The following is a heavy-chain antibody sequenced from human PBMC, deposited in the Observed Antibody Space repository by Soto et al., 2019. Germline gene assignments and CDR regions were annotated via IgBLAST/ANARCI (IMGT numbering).Heavy chain of an antibody. CDR2: ISSDGNHQ. J-gene: IGHJ4*02. CDR1: GFIFNDYA. V-gene: IGHV3-30*03. D-gene: IGHD3-22*01. Sequence: PGGSLRLSCATSGFIFNDYAMYWVRQAPGQGLEWVAMISSDGNHQFYVDNVRGRFTVSRDNSKNTLNLQMNSLRPEDTAVYYCSRGTYYPQSSGLHADYWRPGTVVTVSS. CDR3: SRGTYYPQSSGLHADY.